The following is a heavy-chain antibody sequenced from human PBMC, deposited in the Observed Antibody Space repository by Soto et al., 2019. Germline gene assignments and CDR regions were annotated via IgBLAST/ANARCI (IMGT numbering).Heavy chain of an antibody. J-gene: IGHJ4*02. Sequence: QVLMQEAGPGLVNPSETLSLTCPVSDGSISSSFWWSWVRQSPGKGLEWIGEIHQRGSTNYNPSLKSRVSISIDSSMYRFSLTLTSLTAADTAVYYCAGRTIGCGEPFWGQGTPIIVSS. CDR3: AGRTIGCGEPF. CDR1: DGSISSSFW. CDR2: IHQRGST. D-gene: IGHD3-10*01. V-gene: IGHV4-4*02.